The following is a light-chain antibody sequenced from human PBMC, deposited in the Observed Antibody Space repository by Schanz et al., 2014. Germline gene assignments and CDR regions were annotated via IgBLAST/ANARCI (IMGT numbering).Light chain of an antibody. CDR3: QQYNNWPPYT. CDR2: AAS. V-gene: IGKV1-27*01. J-gene: IGKJ2*01. Sequence: DIQMTQSPPSLSASVGDRVTITCRARQGISNYLAWYQQKPGKVPKLLIYAASTLQSGVPSRFSGSGSGTDFTLTISCLQSEDFVVYYCQQYNNWPPYTFGQGTKLEIK. CDR1: QGISNY.